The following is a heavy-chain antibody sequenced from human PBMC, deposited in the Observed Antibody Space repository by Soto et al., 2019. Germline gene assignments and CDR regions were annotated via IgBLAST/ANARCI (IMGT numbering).Heavy chain of an antibody. Sequence: QVQLQESRPGLVNPSGTLSLTCAVSGGSISSSSCCSWVRQPPGKGLEWIGVIYHSGSTNYNPSLQSVSAISVIASKTELTLKVCLVRVAASAVYSCPTVAEDGNPLDCWGQGALVTVSS. D-gene: IGHD6-19*01. J-gene: IGHJ4*02. CDR1: GGSISSSSC. CDR3: PTVAEDGNPLDC. V-gene: IGHV4-4*02. CDR2: IYHSGST.